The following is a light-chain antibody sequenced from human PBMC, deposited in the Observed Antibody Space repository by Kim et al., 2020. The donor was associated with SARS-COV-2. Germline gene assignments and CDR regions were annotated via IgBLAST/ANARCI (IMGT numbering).Light chain of an antibody. V-gene: IGLV2-14*01. CDR2: DVT. CDR3: SSYASTNTLV. Sequence: QSALTQPASVSGSPGQSITLSCTGSGSDVGGYSHVSWHQQYPGKAPEIMIYDVTKRPSGVSNRFSGSECSNTAFLTSSGLQAEDADDYYCSSYASTNTLVFGGGTQLTVL. J-gene: IGLJ2*01. CDR1: GSDVGGYSH.